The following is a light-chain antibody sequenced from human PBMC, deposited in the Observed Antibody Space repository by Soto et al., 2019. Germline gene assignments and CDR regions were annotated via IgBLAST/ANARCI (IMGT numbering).Light chain of an antibody. CDR3: NSYTSSNTYV. Sequence: QSVLTQPASVSGSPGQAITISCSGSSSDVGAHNFVSWYRHHPGKAPKLMIYEVSNRPSGVSNRFSGSKSGNTASLTISGLQAEDEADYYCNSYTSSNTYVFGSGTKV. CDR2: EVS. V-gene: IGLV2-14*01. CDR1: SSDVGAHNF. J-gene: IGLJ1*01.